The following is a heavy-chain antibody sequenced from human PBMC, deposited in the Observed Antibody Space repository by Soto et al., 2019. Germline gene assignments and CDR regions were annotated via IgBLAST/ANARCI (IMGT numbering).Heavy chain of an antibody. D-gene: IGHD2-2*01. Sequence: GGSLRLSCAASGFTFSSYSMNWVRQAPGKGLEWVSSISSSSSYIYYADSVKGRFTISRDNAKNSLYLQMNSLRAEDTAVYYCARGGYCSSTSCRTYDYWGQGTLVTVSS. CDR2: ISSSSSYI. CDR1: GFTFSSYS. V-gene: IGHV3-21*01. CDR3: ARGGYCSSTSCRTYDY. J-gene: IGHJ4*02.